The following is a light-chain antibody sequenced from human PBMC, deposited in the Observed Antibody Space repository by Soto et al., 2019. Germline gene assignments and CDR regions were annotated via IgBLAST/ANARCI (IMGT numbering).Light chain of an antibody. J-gene: IGLJ1*01. CDR1: SSDVGGYNY. Sequence: QSALTQPASVSGSPGQSITISCTGTSSDVGGYNYVSWYQQHPGKAPKFMIYDVSNRPSGVSNRFSGSKSGNTASLTISGLQAEDEADYYCSSYTSSSTNYVFGTGTKLTVL. CDR2: DVS. V-gene: IGLV2-14*01. CDR3: SSYTSSSTNYV.